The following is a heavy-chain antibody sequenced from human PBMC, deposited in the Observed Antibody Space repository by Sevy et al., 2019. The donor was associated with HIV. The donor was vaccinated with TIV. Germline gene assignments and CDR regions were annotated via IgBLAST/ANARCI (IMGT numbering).Heavy chain of an antibody. V-gene: IGHV3-74*01. CDR2: INSDGSST. D-gene: IGHD3-10*01. CDR1: GFTFSSYS. CDR3: ARVGAGDAFDI. Sequence: GGSLRLSCAASGFTFSSYSMHWVRQAPGKGLVWVSRINSDGSSTSYADSVKGRFTISRDNAKNTLYLQMNSLRAEDTAVYYCARVGAGDAFDIWGQGTMVTVSS. J-gene: IGHJ3*02.